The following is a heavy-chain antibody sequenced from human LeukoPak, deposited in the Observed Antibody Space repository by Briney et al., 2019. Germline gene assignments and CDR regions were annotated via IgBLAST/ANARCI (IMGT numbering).Heavy chain of an antibody. J-gene: IGHJ4*02. CDR1: GFTFSGYA. CDR2: ISGSGGST. V-gene: IGHV3-23*01. Sequence: GGSLRLSCAASGFTFSGYAMSWVRQAPGKGLEWVSAISGSGGSTYYADSVKGRFTISRDNSKNTLYLQMNSLRAEDTAVYYCAKDIDSSGYYFSPGYWGQGTLVTVSS. CDR3: AKDIDSSGYYFSPGY. D-gene: IGHD3-22*01.